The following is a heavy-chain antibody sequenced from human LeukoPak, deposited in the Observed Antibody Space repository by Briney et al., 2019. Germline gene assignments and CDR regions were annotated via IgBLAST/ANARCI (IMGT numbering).Heavy chain of an antibody. CDR3: VKGQLGPIYDMDV. V-gene: IGHV3-53*01. CDR2: IYSSSTT. J-gene: IGHJ6*02. D-gene: IGHD1-1*01. CDR1: GFTVSSNY. Sequence: GGSLRLSCAASGFTVSSNYMNWVRQAPEKGLEWVSVIYSSSTTYYADSVKGRFTISRDNSKNTLLLQMNSQRVEDTAVYYCVKGQLGPIYDMDVWGQGTTVTVFS.